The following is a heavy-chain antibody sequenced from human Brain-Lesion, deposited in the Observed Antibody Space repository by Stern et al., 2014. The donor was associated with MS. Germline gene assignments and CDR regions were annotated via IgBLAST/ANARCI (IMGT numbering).Heavy chain of an antibody. CDR2: IFNSGST. Sequence: QVQLVQSGPGLVKPSQTLSLSCTVSGGSISSGGYYWSWIRQPAGKGLEWIGRIFNSGSTSYNPSLKSRGTISIEKSQNPFSLRLNSRTAADTAVYYCARGRVVPGFQYYATDVWGQGTTVIVSS. J-gene: IGHJ6*02. CDR1: GGSISSGGYY. CDR3: ARGRVVPGFQYYATDV. V-gene: IGHV4-61*02. D-gene: IGHD2-2*01.